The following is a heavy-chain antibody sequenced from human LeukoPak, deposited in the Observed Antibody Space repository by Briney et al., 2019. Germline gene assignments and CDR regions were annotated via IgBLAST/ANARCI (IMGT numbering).Heavy chain of an antibody. V-gene: IGHV4-59*01. CDR3: AREFPVWFRELSITD. J-gene: IGHJ4*02. CDR1: GGSISSYY. D-gene: IGHD3-10*01. Sequence: SETLSLTCTVSGGSISSYYWSWLRQPPGKGLEWIGYIYYSGSTNYNPSLKSRVTISVDTSKNQFSLKLSSVTAADTAVYYCAREFPVWFRELSITDWGQGTLVTVSS. CDR2: IYYSGST.